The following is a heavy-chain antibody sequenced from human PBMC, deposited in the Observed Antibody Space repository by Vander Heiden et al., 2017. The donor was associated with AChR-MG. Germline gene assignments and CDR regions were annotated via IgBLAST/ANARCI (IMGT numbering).Heavy chain of an antibody. CDR3: ARDSNIAVPYFGDVGGMDV. Sequence: QVQLVQTGPEVRNPGPRGGSPPRLLFTPLPAMVSAGCDRPLGQGLEWMGWISAYNGNTNYAQKLQGRVTMTTDTSTSTAYMELRSLRSDDTAVYYCARDSNIAVPYFGDVGGMDVWGQGTTVTVSS. J-gene: IGHJ6*02. D-gene: IGHD6-19*01. CDR2: ISAYNGNT. V-gene: IGHV1-18*01. CDR1: FTPLPAMV.